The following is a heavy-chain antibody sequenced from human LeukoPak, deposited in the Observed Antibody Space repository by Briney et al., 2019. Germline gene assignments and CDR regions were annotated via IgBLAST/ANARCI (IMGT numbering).Heavy chain of an antibody. CDR1: GGSISSNSYY. CDR3: ARDWGTWQWLAGYYYYYGMDV. CDR2: IYHSGSP. J-gene: IGHJ6*02. V-gene: IGHV4-39*02. Sequence: SETLSLTCTVSGGSISSNSYYWAWIRQPPGKGLEWIGSIYHSGSPYYNPSLTSRLTLSVDTSRNQFSLKLSSVTVADTAVYYCARDWGTWQWLAGYYYYYGMDVWGQGTTVTVSS. D-gene: IGHD6-19*01.